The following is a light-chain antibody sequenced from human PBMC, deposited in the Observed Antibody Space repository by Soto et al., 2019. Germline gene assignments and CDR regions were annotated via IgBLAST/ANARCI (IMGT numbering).Light chain of an antibody. J-gene: IGLJ1*01. V-gene: IGLV2-14*01. CDR2: DVS. Sequence: QSALTQPASVSGSPGQSITISCTGTSSDVGGYNYVSWYQQHPGKAPELMIYDVSNRPSGVSNRFSGSKSGNTASLTISGLQAEDEADYYCSSYTSSSLSFGTGTKLTVL. CDR1: SSDVGGYNY. CDR3: SSYTSSSLS.